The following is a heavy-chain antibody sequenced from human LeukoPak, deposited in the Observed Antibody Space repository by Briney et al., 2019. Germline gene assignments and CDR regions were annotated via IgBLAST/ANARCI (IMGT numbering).Heavy chain of an antibody. CDR3: ARDASSGWYWALGYYFDY. Sequence: ASVKVSCKASGYTFTSYAMNWVRQAPGQGLEWMGWINTNTGNPTYAQGFTGRFVFSLDTSVSTAYLQISSLKAEDTAVYYCARDASSGWYWALGYYFDYWGQGTLVTVSS. J-gene: IGHJ4*02. V-gene: IGHV7-4-1*02. D-gene: IGHD6-19*01. CDR1: GYTFTSYA. CDR2: INTNTGNP.